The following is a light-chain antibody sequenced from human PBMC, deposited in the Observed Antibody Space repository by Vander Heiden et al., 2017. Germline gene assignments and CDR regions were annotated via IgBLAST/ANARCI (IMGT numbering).Light chain of an antibody. Sequence: IIQAPDSLAVSLGERATINGKASKTGLNSYSNKNSLAWYQQKPGQPPKLLIYWGSTRESGVPERFSGSGSGTDFTLTISSLQAEDVAVYYCQQYYSTPLTFGGGTKVEIK. CDR1: KTGLNSYSNKNS. CDR3: QQYYSTPLT. J-gene: IGKJ4*01. CDR2: WGS. V-gene: IGKV4-1*01.